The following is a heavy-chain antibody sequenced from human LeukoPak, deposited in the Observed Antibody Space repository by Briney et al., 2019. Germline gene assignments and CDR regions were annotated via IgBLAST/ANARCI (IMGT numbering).Heavy chain of an antibody. Sequence: ASVKVSCKASGYTFTTYYMHWVRQAPGQGLEWMGIIDPSSGATTYAQKFQGRVTMTRDTSTSAVYMELSSLGSEDTAVFYCVREYSPGYFDYWGQGTLVTVSS. CDR3: VREYSPGYFDY. CDR2: IDPSSGAT. D-gene: IGHD5-12*01. CDR1: GYTFTTYY. V-gene: IGHV1-46*01. J-gene: IGHJ4*02.